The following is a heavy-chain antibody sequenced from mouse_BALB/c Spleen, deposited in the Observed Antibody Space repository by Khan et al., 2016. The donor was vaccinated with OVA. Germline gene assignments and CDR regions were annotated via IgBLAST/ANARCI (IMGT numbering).Heavy chain of an antibody. Sequence: EVELVESGGGLVQPGGSRKLSCAASGFTFSSFGMHWVRQAPKKGLEWVAYISSGSSTIYYVDTVKGRFTIPRDNPKNPLFLQKNRLRSEDTAMYYCARSGRNFHWYLDVWGAGTTVTVSS. CDR3: ARSGRNFHWYLDV. CDR2: ISSGSSTI. CDR1: GFTFSSFG. J-gene: IGHJ1*01. D-gene: IGHD2-1*01. V-gene: IGHV5-17*02.